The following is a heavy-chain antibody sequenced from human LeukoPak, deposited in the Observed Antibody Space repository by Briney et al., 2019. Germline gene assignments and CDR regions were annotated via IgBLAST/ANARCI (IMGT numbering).Heavy chain of an antibody. CDR2: IKQDGSEK. J-gene: IGHJ3*02. D-gene: IGHD3/OR15-3a*01. V-gene: IGHV3-7*04. Sequence: GSLRLSCAASGFTFSSYWMSWVRQAPGKGLEWVANIKQDGSEKYYVDSVKGRFTISRDNAKNSLYLQMNSLRAEDTAVYYCARDPRTGYHGAFDIWGRGTMVTVSS. CDR3: ARDPRTGYHGAFDI. CDR1: GFTFSSYW.